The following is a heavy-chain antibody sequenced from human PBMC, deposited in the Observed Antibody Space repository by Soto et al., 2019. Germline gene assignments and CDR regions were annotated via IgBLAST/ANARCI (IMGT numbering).Heavy chain of an antibody. J-gene: IGHJ6*02. CDR2: IIPIFGTA. Sequence: KVSCKAFGYTFPRNGISSVRQAPRQRLEWMGGIIPIFGTANYAQKSEGRVTITADESTSTAYMELSSLRSEDTAVYYCARDSITMIVVVPVYGMDVWGQGTRVTVYS. CDR1: GYTFPRNG. V-gene: IGHV1-69*01. CDR3: ARDSITMIVVVPVYGMDV. D-gene: IGHD3-22*01.